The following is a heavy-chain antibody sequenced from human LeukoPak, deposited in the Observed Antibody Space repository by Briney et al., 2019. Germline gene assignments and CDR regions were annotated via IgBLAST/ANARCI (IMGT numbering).Heavy chain of an antibody. V-gene: IGHV1-8*01. Sequence: ASVNVSCQASGYTLTSYDINWVRQATGPGLEWMGWMNPNSGNTGYAQKFQGRVTMTSNTSTTTAYMELSSLRCEDTAVYYCARGGGSYDSGGYLYLRGVGWFDPWGQGTLVTVSS. CDR2: MNPNSGNT. J-gene: IGHJ5*02. CDR3: ARGGGSYDSGGYLYLRGVGWFDP. D-gene: IGHD3-22*01. CDR1: GYTLTSYD.